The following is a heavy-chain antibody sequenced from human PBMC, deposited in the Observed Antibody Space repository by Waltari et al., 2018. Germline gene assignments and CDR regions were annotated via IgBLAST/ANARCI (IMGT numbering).Heavy chain of an antibody. CDR1: GFTFSSYS. V-gene: IGHV3-21*01. D-gene: IGHD3-16*01. CDR2: ISSSRSYI. J-gene: IGHJ3*02. CDR3: ARASWGPNAFDI. Sequence: EVQLVEYGGGLVKPGGSLRLSCAASGFTFSSYSMNWVRQAPGKGLEWVSSISSSRSYIYYADSVKGRSTIARDNAKNSLYLQMNSRGAEDTSVYYCARASWGPNAFDIWGQGTMVTVSS.